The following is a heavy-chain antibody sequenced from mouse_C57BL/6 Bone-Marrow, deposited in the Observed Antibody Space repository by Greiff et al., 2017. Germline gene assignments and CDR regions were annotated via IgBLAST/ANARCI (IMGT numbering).Heavy chain of an antibody. D-gene: IGHD4-1*01. CDR3: ARTGWFAY. CDR1: GFNIQDYY. Sequence: EVQLQQSGAELVKPGASVELSCTASGFNIQDYYMHWVKQRTEQGLEWIGRIDPEGSETKSAPKFQGKATRTADTSAITAYLQRSSLASEDTAVYYCARTGWFAYWGQGTLVTVSA. CDR2: IDPEGSET. V-gene: IGHV14-2*01. J-gene: IGHJ3*01.